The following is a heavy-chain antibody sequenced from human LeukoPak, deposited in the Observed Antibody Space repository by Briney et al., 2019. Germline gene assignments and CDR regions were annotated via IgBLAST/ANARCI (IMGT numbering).Heavy chain of an antibody. D-gene: IGHD4-23*01. CDR2: ISSNGGST. J-gene: IGHJ4*02. Sequence: GGSLRLSCAASGFTFSCYAMHWVRQAPGKGLEYVSAISSNGGSTYYANSVKGRFTISRDNSKNTLYLQMGSLRAEDMAVYYCALDYGGNFFNYWGQGTLVTVSS. V-gene: IGHV3-64*01. CDR3: ALDYGGNFFNY. CDR1: GFTFSCYA.